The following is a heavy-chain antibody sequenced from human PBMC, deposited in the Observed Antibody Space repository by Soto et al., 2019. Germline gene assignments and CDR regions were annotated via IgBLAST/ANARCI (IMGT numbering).Heavy chain of an antibody. CDR3: ARPEVDVFWSLAS. CDR1: GFTFSSYG. CDR2: IWYDGSNK. Sequence: PGGSLRLSCAASGFTFSSYGMHWVRQAPGKGLEWVAVIWYDGSNKYYADSVKGRFTISRDNSKNTLYLQMNSLRAEDTAVYYCARPEVDVFWSLASWGQGTLVTASS. J-gene: IGHJ5*02. D-gene: IGHD3-3*01. V-gene: IGHV3-33*01.